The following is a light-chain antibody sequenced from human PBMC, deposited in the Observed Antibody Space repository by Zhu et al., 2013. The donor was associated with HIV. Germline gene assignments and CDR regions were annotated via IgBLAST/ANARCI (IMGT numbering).Light chain of an antibody. Sequence: DIVLTQSPGTLSLSPGERATLSCRASQSISSRYLAWYQQKAGQAPRLLIYGVSSRATGIPDRFSGSGSGTDFTLTVSRLEPEDFGLYYCQRYGSSFTWTFGQGTKVEI. CDR2: GVS. V-gene: IGKV3-20*01. J-gene: IGKJ1*01. CDR3: QRYGSSFTWT. CDR1: QSISSRY.